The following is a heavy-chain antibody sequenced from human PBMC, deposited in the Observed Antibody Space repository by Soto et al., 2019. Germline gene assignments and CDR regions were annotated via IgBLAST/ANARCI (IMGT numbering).Heavy chain of an antibody. J-gene: IGHJ3*02. CDR3: ATYRKFFQI. CDR2: AYRSGST. V-gene: IGHV4-38-2*01. Sequence: TSETLSLTCAVSGYSINSGHYWGWIRQPPGKGLEWIGNAYRSGSTYYNSSLKSRVTISVDRSKNHFFLNLTSVTAADTAVYYCATYRKFFQIWGQGTKVTVSS. CDR1: GYSINSGHY.